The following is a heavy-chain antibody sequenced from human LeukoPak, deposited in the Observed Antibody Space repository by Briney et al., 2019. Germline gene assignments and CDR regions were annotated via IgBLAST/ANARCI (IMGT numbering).Heavy chain of an antibody. V-gene: IGHV3-53*01. CDR1: GFTVSSKY. J-gene: IGHJ6*02. D-gene: IGHD3-10*01. Sequence: GGSLRLSCAASGFTVSSKYMSWVRQAPGKGLEWVSIIYSGGYTYYADSVMGRFTISRDNAKNTLYLQMNSLRAEDTAMYYCARDYGRSRDYGMDVWGQGTTVTVSS. CDR2: IYSGGYT. CDR3: ARDYGRSRDYGMDV.